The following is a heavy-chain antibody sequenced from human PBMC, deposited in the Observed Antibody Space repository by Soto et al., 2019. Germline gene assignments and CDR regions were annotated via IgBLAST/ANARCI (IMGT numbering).Heavy chain of an antibody. V-gene: IGHV3-11*01. CDR2: ISSSDNTI. D-gene: IGHD1-26*01. CDR3: ARYSSGTYSHFDY. CDR1: GFSFSDYY. Sequence: GGSLRLSCAASGFSFSDYYMSWIRQAPGKGLEWVSYISSSDNTIYYADSVKGRFTISRDNAKNSLYLQMNSLRAEDTAMYYCARYSSGTYSHFDYWGQGTLVTVSS. J-gene: IGHJ4*02.